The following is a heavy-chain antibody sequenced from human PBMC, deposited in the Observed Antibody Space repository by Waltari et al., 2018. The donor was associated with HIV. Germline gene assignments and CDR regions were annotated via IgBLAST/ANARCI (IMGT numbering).Heavy chain of an antibody. CDR2: INSKTGKP. Sequence: QVPLVQSGSELKNPGASVKVSCKAPGYTFIDFHINWLRTALGQGLEWMGWINSKTGKPTYVQGFTGRFVFSLDTSATTAHLEISSLKAEDTAVYYCAKTDWEDGSMRGFDPWGQGTLVTVSS. V-gene: IGHV7-4-1*02. CDR3: AKTDWEDGSMRGFDP. D-gene: IGHD1-26*01. J-gene: IGHJ5*02. CDR1: GYTFIDFH.